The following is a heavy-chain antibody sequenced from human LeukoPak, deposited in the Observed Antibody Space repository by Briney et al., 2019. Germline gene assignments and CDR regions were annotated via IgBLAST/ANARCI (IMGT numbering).Heavy chain of an antibody. CDR3: ARGQYQLL. V-gene: IGHV3-7*04. D-gene: IGHD2-2*01. CDR1: GFILSSYW. CDR2: VNPDGNEK. J-gene: IGHJ4*02. Sequence: GGSLRLSCAASGFILSSYWMSWVRQAPGKGLEWVAKVNPDGNEKYYVDSVRGRFTISKDNPKNSVYLQMDSLKAEDTAVYYCARGQYQLLWGKGALIIVSS.